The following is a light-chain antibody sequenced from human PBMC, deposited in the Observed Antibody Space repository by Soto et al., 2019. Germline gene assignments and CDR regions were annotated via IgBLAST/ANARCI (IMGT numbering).Light chain of an antibody. V-gene: IGKV1-9*01. J-gene: IGKJ1*01. Sequence: SQLTQSPSSLSASVGDRVTITCRSSQDISSYLAWYQQEPGKAPKLLIYAASTLQSGVPSRFSGSGSGTDFTLTISTLQHEDFATYYCQQLNTYPWTFGQGTKVDIK. CDR3: QQLNTYPWT. CDR1: QDISSY. CDR2: AAS.